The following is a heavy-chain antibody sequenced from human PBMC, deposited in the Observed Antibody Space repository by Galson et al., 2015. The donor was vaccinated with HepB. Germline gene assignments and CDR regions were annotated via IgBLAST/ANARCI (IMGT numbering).Heavy chain of an antibody. CDR1: GFTFSSYN. J-gene: IGHJ4*02. CDR3: AKMLGRWQSDY. CDR2: ITSTSSSI. Sequence: SLRLSCAASGFTFSSYNMNWVRQAPGKGLEWVSYITSTSSSIYYADSVKGRFTISRDNAKNSLYLQMNSLRDDDTAVYYCAKMLGRWQSDYWGQGTLVTVSP. V-gene: IGHV3-48*02. D-gene: IGHD5-24*01.